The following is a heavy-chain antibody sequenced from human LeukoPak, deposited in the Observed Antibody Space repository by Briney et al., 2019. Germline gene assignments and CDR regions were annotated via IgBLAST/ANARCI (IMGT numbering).Heavy chain of an antibody. CDR1: GYSFTGYF. Sequence: ASVKVSCKASGYSFTGYFMHWVRQAPGEGLEWMGGINPNSGGTNYAQKFQGRVTMTRDTSITTVYMELSRLRSDDTAVYYCARDPVYYDSSGYYPDYWGQGTLVTVSS. V-gene: IGHV1-2*02. D-gene: IGHD3-22*01. J-gene: IGHJ4*02. CDR2: INPNSGGT. CDR3: ARDPVYYDSSGYYPDY.